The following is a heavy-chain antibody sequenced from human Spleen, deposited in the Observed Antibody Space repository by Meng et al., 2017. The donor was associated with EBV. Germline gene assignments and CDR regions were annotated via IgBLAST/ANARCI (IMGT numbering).Heavy chain of an antibody. Sequence: QVPLVESGTEVEKLGESVAVSCKASGYTFSPYGISCVRRASRQELEWMGWVSTYNGYTSYAPNLKGRVTMPTDTSTNTAYMTLSSLISDDTAVYYCARDRSEMARSWSGYWGQGSLVTVSS. D-gene: IGHD3-3*01. CDR3: ARDRSEMARSWSGY. CDR1: GYTFSPYG. V-gene: IGHV1-18*01. CDR2: VSTYNGYT. J-gene: IGHJ4*01.